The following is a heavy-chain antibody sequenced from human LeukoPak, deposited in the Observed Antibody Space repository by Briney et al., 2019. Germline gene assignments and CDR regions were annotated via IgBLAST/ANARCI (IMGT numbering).Heavy chain of an antibody. CDR2: INSDGSST. V-gene: IGHV3-74*01. CDR1: GFTFSSYW. Sequence: PGGSLRLSCAAPGFTFSSYWMHWVRQAPGKGLVWVSRINSDGSSTNYAESVKGRFTISRDNAKNTLYLQMNSLRAEDTAVYYCARCSSTYCGGDCYLTWYFDLWGRGTLVTVSS. D-gene: IGHD2-21*02. CDR3: ARCSSTYCGGDCYLTWYFDL. J-gene: IGHJ2*01.